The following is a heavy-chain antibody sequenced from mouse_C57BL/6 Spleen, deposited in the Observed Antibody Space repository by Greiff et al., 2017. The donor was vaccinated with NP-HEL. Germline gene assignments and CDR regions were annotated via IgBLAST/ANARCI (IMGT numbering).Heavy chain of an antibody. J-gene: IGHJ3*01. CDR2: INPNNGGT. Sequence: EVQLQQSGPELVKPGASVKISCKASGYTFTDYYMNWVKQSHGKSLEWIGDINPNNGGTSYNQKFKGKATLTVDKSSSTAYMELRSLTSEDSAVYYCARKGDYDYDAGFAWFAYWGQGTLVTVSA. CDR3: ARKGDYDYDAGFAWFAY. D-gene: IGHD2-4*01. CDR1: GYTFTDYY. V-gene: IGHV1-26*01.